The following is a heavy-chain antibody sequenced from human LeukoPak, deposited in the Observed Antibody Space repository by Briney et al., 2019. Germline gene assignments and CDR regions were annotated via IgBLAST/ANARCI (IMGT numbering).Heavy chain of an antibody. J-gene: IGHJ4*02. D-gene: IGHD3-22*01. CDR3: ARDRGIVGSGFYYNDY. CDR2: LSYDGGNK. V-gene: IGHV3-30-3*01. Sequence: GGSLRLSCAASGFTFSNYPMHWVRQAPGKGLEWVTVLSYDGGNKYYADSVKGRFTISRDNSKNTLYLQMNSLRAEDTAVYYCARDRGIVGSGFYYNDYWGQGTLVTVPS. CDR1: GFTFSNYP.